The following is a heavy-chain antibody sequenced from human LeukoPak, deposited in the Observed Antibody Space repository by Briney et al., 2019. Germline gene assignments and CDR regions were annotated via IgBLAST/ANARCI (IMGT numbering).Heavy chain of an antibody. CDR2: IYYSGST. Sequence: SQTLSLTCTVSGGSISSGDYYWSWIRRPPGKGLEWIGYIYYSGSTYYNPSLKSRVTISVDTSKNQFSLKLSSVTAADTAVYYCARGIRNLGYDSSGYPDYWGQGTLVTVS. D-gene: IGHD3-22*01. J-gene: IGHJ4*02. V-gene: IGHV4-30-4*08. CDR3: ARGIRNLGYDSSGYPDY. CDR1: GGSISSGDYY.